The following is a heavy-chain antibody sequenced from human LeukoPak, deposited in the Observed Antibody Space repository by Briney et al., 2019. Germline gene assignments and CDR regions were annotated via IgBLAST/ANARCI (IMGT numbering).Heavy chain of an antibody. D-gene: IGHD4-17*01. CDR1: GYSISSGYY. CDR3: TREYGFMTTVFHAFDI. CDR2: ISHSGST. V-gene: IGHV4-38-2*02. Sequence: SETLSLTCTVSGYSISSGYYWGWIRQPPGQGLEWIGSISHSGSTYYKPSLKSRVTISVDTSKNQFSLRLSSVTAADTAIYYCTREYGFMTTVFHAFDIWGQGTMVTVSS. J-gene: IGHJ3*02.